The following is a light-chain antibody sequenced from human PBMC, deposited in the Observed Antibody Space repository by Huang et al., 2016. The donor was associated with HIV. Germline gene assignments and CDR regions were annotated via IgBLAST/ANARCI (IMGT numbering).Light chain of an antibody. J-gene: IGKJ2*01. CDR3: QETYSIPYT. V-gene: IGKV1-39*01. CDR2: AAS. Sequence: DIQMTQSPSSLSASVGDRVTITCRASQGISSYLNWYQQKPGKAPKLLIDAASTLQRGVPSRFRGSGSGTDFTLTISSLQPADSATYYCQETYSIPYTFGQGTKLEIK. CDR1: QGISSY.